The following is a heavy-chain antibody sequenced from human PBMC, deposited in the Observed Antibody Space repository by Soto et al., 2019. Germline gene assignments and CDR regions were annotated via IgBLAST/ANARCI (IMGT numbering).Heavy chain of an antibody. V-gene: IGHV3-23*01. D-gene: IGHD5-12*01. Sequence: QTGGSLRLSCAASGFTFSSYAMSWVRQAPGKGLEWVSAISGSGGSTYYADSVKGRFTISRDNSKNTLYLQMNSLRAEDTAVYYCAKDGYSGYDSYFDYWGQGTLVTVS. CDR2: ISGSGGST. J-gene: IGHJ4*02. CDR1: GFTFSSYA. CDR3: AKDGYSGYDSYFDY.